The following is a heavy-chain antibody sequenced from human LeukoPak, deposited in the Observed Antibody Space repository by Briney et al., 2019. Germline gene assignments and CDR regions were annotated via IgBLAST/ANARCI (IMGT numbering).Heavy chain of an antibody. J-gene: IGHJ4*02. CDR2: IGRSGDSI. D-gene: IGHD4-23*01. CDR1: GFTFSSYE. V-gene: IGHV3-48*03. Sequence: GGSLRLSCAASGFTFSSYEMNWVRQAPEKGLEWISYIGRSGDSIYYADSLKGRVPISRDNAKASLYLQMNSLRAEDTAVYYCARGAPRYGGFDYWGQGTLVTVSS. CDR3: ARGAPRYGGFDY.